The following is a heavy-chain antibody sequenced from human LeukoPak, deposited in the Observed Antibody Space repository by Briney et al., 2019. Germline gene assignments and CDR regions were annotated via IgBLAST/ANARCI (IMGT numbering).Heavy chain of an antibody. D-gene: IGHD3-3*01. CDR3: AKDIGFDFWSALDV. J-gene: IGHJ6*04. Sequence: PGGSLRLSCAASGFTFDDYAMHWVRQAPGKGLEWVSGISWNSGSIGYADSVKGRFTISRDNAKNSLYLQMNSLRAEDMALYYCAKDIGFDFWSALDVWGKGTTVTVSS. CDR2: ISWNSGSI. V-gene: IGHV3-9*03. CDR1: GFTFDDYA.